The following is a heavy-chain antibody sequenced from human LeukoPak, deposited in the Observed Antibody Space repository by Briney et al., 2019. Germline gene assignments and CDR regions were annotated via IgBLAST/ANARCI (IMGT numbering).Heavy chain of an antibody. J-gene: IGHJ4*02. CDR3: ARDPNYYDSSGYHSEVYFDY. Sequence: PGGSLRLSCAASGFTFSSYSMNWVRQAPGKGLEWVSYISSSSSTIYYADSVKGRFTISRDNAKNSLYLQMNSLRAEDTAVYYCARDPNYYDSSGYHSEVYFDYWGQGTLVTVSS. CDR2: ISSSSSTI. V-gene: IGHV3-48*04. CDR1: GFTFSSYS. D-gene: IGHD3-22*01.